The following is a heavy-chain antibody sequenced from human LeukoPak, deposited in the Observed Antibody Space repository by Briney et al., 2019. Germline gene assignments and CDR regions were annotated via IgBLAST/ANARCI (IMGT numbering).Heavy chain of an antibody. CDR2: IIPIFCTA. CDR1: GGTFISYA. J-gene: IGHJ5*02. V-gene: IGHV1-69*06. Sequence: SVKVSCKASGGTFISYAISWVRQAPGQGLEWMGGIIPIFCTANYAQKFQGRVTITADKSTSTAYMELSSLRSEDTAVYYCAREVTMVRGVITINWFDPWGQGTLVTVSS. CDR3: AREVTMVRGVITINWFDP. D-gene: IGHD3-10*01.